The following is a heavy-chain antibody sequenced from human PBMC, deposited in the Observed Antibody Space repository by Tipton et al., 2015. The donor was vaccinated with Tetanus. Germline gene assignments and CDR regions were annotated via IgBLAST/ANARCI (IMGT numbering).Heavy chain of an antibody. Sequence: TLSLTCTVSGGSISSYYWSWIRQSAAMGLEWIGRINTSGSSDYNPSLKGRVTMSIDTSGNRFSLDLTSVTAADTAIYYCARAPHFQWERVRLDYWGQGLRVTVSS. V-gene: IGHV4-4*07. CDR3: ARAPHFQWERVRLDY. D-gene: IGHD1-1*01. CDR2: INTSGSS. CDR1: GGSISSYY. J-gene: IGHJ4*02.